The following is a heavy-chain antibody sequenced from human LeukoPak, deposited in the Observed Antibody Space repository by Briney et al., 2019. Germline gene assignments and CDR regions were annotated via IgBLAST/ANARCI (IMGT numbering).Heavy chain of an antibody. J-gene: IGHJ6*01. Sequence: SETLSLTCTVSGGSINSISYYWGWLRQPPGKGLEWIASIYYSRNTYYNPTLKSRVTIFVDTSKNQFSLKLSSVTDADTAVYYCARMSGSGYHKINEYYGMEVWGQGTRVTVS. CDR2: IYYSRNT. D-gene: IGHD3-3*01. CDR1: GGSINSISYY. V-gene: IGHV4-39*01. CDR3: ARMSGSGYHKINEYYGMEV.